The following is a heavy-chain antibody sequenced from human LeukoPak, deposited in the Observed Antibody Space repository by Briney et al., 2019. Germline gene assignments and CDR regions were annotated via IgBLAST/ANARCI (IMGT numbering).Heavy chain of an antibody. CDR3: AKGYGDLLAFDI. D-gene: IGHD4-17*01. Sequence: GGSLRLSCAASGFSFSSYDMDWVRQAPGKGLEWVAFIRYDGNNKDYADSVKGRFTISRDNSKNTLYLQMNSLRVEDTAVYYCAKGYGDLLAFDIWGHGKMVTVSS. V-gene: IGHV3-30*02. CDR2: IRYDGNNK. J-gene: IGHJ3*02. CDR1: GFSFSSYD.